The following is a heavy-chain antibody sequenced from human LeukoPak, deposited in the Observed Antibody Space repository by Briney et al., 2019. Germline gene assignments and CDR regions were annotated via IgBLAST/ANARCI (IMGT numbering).Heavy chain of an antibody. CDR3: ARDPHYYDSSGYLVRGAFDI. CDR2: IYSGGST. D-gene: IGHD3-22*01. Sequence: PGGSLRLSCAASGFTVSSNYMSWVRQAPGKGLEWVSVIYSGGSTYYADSVKGRFTISRDNSENTLYLQMNSLRAEDTAVYYCARDPHYYDSSGYLVRGAFDIWGQGTMVTVSS. V-gene: IGHV3-66*02. CDR1: GFTVSSNY. J-gene: IGHJ3*02.